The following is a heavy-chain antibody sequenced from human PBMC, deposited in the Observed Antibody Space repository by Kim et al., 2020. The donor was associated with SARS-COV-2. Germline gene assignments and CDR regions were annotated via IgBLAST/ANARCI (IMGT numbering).Heavy chain of an antibody. CDR3: ARDVGWLHDYYYGMDV. D-gene: IGHD5-12*01. CDR1: GFTFSSYG. V-gene: IGHV3-33*01. CDR2: IWYDGSNK. J-gene: IGHJ6*02. Sequence: GGSLRLSCAASGFTFSSYGMHWVRQAPGKGLEWVAVIWYDGSNKYYADSVKGRFTISRDNSKNTLYLQMNSLRAEDTAVYYCARDVGWLHDYYYGMDVWGQGTTVTVSS.